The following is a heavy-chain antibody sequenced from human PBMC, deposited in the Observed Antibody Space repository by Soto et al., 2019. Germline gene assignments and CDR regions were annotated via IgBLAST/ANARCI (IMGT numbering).Heavy chain of an antibody. CDR2: IYYSGST. J-gene: IGHJ6*03. CDR1: GGSISSSSYY. V-gene: IGHV4-39*01. CDR3: ARRLRGSGTLLFYYYMDV. Sequence: QLQLQESGPGLVKPSETLSLTCTVSGGSISSSSYYWGWIRQPPGKGPEWIGRIYYSGSTYYNPSFKSRVSISVHTSKNQFSLQLSSVTAADTAVYYCARRLRGSGTLLFYYYMDVWGKGTTVTVSS. D-gene: IGHD3-10*01.